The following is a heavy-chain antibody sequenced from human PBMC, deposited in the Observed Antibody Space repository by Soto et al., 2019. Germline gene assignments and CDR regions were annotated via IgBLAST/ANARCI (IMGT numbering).Heavy chain of an antibody. D-gene: IGHD6-6*01. CDR1: GFTFSRYA. J-gene: IGHJ4*02. Sequence: QVQLVESGGGVAQPGRSLRLSCAASGFTFSRYAMHWVRQAPGKGLEWVAVISFDGNNKYYADSLKGRFTISRDNSKNTLDLQMNSLRAEDTAMYYCAREGGVYSSSSLDYWGQGTLVTVSS. CDR2: ISFDGNNK. V-gene: IGHV3-30-3*01. CDR3: AREGGVYSSSSLDY.